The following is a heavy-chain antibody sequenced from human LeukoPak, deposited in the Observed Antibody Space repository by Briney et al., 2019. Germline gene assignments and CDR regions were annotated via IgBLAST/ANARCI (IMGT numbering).Heavy chain of an antibody. D-gene: IGHD3-16*01. CDR1: GGSISSGSYY. CDR2: IYTSGST. V-gene: IGHV4-61*02. Sequence: SQTLSLTCTVSGGSISSGSYYWSWIRQPAGKGLEWIGRIYTSGSTNYNPSLKSRVTISVDTSKNQFSLKLSSVTAADTAVYYCARASEITAPNAFDIWGQGTMFTVSS. CDR3: ARASEITAPNAFDI. J-gene: IGHJ3*02.